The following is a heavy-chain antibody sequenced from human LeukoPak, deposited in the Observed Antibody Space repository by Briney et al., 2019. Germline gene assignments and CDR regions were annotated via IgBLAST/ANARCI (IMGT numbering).Heavy chain of an antibody. CDR1: GFTFSSYG. J-gene: IGHJ5*02. CDR2: IWYDGSNK. V-gene: IGHV3-33*01. CDR3: ARGASAPPYYDFWSGYYDWFDP. D-gene: IGHD3-3*01. Sequence: GGSLRLSCAASGFTFSSYGMHWVRQAPGKGLEWVAVIWYDGSNKYYADSVKGRFTISRHKPKNTLYLQMNSLRAEDTAVYYCARGASAPPYYDFWSGYYDWFDPWGQGTLVAVSS.